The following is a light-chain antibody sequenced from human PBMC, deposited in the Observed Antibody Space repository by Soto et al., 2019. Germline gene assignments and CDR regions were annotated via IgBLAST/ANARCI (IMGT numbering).Light chain of an antibody. Sequence: IWMTQSPASLSVAPGETATLSCLASQSISNSLAWYHQNPGQAPNPLIYDASTRATVIPARFSGSGSGTDFTLNISSLETEDSSLYYCHQNNTWPPSTFGQGTELEIK. CDR1: QSISNS. CDR2: DAS. CDR3: HQNNTWPPST. J-gene: IGKJ2*02. V-gene: IGKV3-15*01.